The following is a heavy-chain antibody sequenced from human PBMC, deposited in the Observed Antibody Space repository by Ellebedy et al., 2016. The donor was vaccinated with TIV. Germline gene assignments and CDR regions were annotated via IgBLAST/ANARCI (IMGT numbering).Heavy chain of an antibody. CDR2: IYSGGST. D-gene: IGHD2-2*01. CDR3: ARGIGPATRDNWFDP. V-gene: IGHV3-53*04. CDR1: GFTVSSNY. J-gene: IGHJ5*02. Sequence: PGGSLRLSCAASGFTVSSNYMSWVRQAPGKGLEWVSVIYSGGSTYYSDSVKGRFTISRHNSKNTLYLQMNSLRAEDTAVYYCARGIGPATRDNWFDPWGQGTLVTVSS.